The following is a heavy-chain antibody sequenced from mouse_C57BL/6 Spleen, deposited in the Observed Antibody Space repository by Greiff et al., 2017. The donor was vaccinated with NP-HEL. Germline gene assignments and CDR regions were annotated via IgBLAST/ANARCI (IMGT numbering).Heavy chain of an antibody. Sequence: QVQLQQPGAELVRPGSSVKLSCKASGYTFTSYWMDWVKQRPGQGLEWIGNIYPSDSETHYNQKFKDKAKLTVDKSSSTAYMQLSSLTSEDSAVYYCARYGYGSSYEDYFDYWGQGTTLTVSS. CDR1: GYTFTSYW. CDR2: IYPSDSET. V-gene: IGHV1-61*01. CDR3: ARYGYGSSYEDYFDY. J-gene: IGHJ2*01. D-gene: IGHD1-1*01.